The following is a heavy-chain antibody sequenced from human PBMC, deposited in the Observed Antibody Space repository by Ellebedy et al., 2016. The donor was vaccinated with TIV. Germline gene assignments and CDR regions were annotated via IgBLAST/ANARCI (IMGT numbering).Heavy chain of an antibody. J-gene: IGHJ6*02. CDR3: ARAKEGYCSSTSCYAGWGYYGMDV. V-gene: IGHV3-53*01. Sequence: GESLKISCAASGFTVSSNYMSWVRQAPGKGLEWVSVIYSGGSTYYADSVKGRFTISRDNSKNTLYLQMNSLRAEDTAVYYCARAKEGYCSSTSCYAGWGYYGMDVWGQGTTVTVSS. D-gene: IGHD2-2*01. CDR1: GFTVSSNY. CDR2: IYSGGST.